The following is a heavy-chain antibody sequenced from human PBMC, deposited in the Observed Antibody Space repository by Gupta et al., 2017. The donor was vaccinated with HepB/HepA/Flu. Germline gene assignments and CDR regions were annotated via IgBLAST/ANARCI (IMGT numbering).Heavy chain of an antibody. V-gene: IGHV1-69*01. J-gene: IGHJ3*02. CDR1: GGTFRTNT. D-gene: IGHD5-24*01. CDR3: ARDAIQLGIDGFDI. Sequence: QVQLVQSGAAVKKPGSSVTVTCKASGGTFRTNTFSWVRQAPGQGLEWVGGIIPIFGTASYAQKFQDRVTIIADESRTTAYMELRSLTSEDTAMYYCARDAIQLGIDGFDIWGQGTMVTVSS. CDR2: IIPIFGTA.